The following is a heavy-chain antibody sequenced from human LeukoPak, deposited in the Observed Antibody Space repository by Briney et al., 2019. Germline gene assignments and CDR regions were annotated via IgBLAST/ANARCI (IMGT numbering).Heavy chain of an antibody. CDR3: AKSRNYGSGSYLDY. D-gene: IGHD3-10*01. Sequence: PGGSLRLSCATSGFNFSDSRMTWVRQAPGKGLQWVANINRDGTEKHFLDSVEGRFTISRDNSKNSLYLQMNSLRTEDTSLYYCAKSRNYGSGSYLDYWGPGTLVTVSS. V-gene: IGHV3-7*05. J-gene: IGHJ4*02. CDR2: INRDGTEK. CDR1: GFNFSDSR.